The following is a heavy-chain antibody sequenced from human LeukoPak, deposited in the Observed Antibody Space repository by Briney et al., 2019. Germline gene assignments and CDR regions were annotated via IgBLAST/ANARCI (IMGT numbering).Heavy chain of an antibody. V-gene: IGHV3-48*03. J-gene: IGHJ1*01. Sequence: GGSLRLSCAASGFTFSSYEMNWVRQAPGKGLEWVSYISSSGSTIYYADSVKGRFTISRDNSKNTLYLQMNSLRAEDTAVYYCAKEIYGDSTGGRFQQWGQGTLVTVSS. CDR2: ISSSGSTI. CDR3: AKEIYGDSTGGRFQQ. D-gene: IGHD4-17*01. CDR1: GFTFSSYE.